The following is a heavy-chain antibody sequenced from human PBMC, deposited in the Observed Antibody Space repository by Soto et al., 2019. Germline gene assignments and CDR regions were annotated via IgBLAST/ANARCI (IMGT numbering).Heavy chain of an antibody. CDR1: GFTFSSYG. D-gene: IGHD2-15*01. V-gene: IGHV3-33*01. CDR3: ARQVVVVVASSADAFDI. Sequence: QVQLVESGGGVVQPGRSLRLSCAASGFTFSSYGMHWVRQAPGKGLEWVAAIWSDGSNKYYADSVKGRFTISRDNSKNTLYLQMNSLRAEDTAVYYCARQVVVVVASSADAFDIWGQGTMVTVSS. J-gene: IGHJ3*02. CDR2: IWSDGSNK.